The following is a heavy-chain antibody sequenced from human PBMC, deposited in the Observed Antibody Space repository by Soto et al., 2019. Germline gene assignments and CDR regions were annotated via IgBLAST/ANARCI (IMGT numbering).Heavy chain of an antibody. Sequence: GASVKVSCKASGYTFTSYGISWVRQAPGQGLEWMGWISAYNGNTNYAQKLQGRVTMTTDTSTSTAYMELRSLRSDDTAVYYCAREGYCSGGSCYSAGGVLVPSAGMDVWGQGTTVTVSS. V-gene: IGHV1-18*04. CDR3: AREGYCSGGSCYSAGGVLVPSAGMDV. J-gene: IGHJ6*02. CDR2: ISAYNGNT. D-gene: IGHD2-15*01. CDR1: GYTFTSYG.